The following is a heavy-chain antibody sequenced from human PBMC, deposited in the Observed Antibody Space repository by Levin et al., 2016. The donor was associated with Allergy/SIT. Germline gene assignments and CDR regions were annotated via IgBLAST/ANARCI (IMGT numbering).Heavy chain of an antibody. Sequence: SETLSLTCTVSGGSISSSSYYWGWIRQPPGKGLEWIGSIYYSGSTYYNPSLKSRVTISVDTSKNQFSLKLSSVTAADTAVYYCARHGDVDTPAAEYFQHWGQGTLVTVSS. D-gene: IGHD5-18*01. CDR3: ARHGDVDTPAAEYFQH. CDR2: IYYSGST. V-gene: IGHV4-39*01. CDR1: GGSISSSSYY. J-gene: IGHJ1*01.